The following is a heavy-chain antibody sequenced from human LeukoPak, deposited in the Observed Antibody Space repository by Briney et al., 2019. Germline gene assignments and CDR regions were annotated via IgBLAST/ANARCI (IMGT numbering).Heavy chain of an antibody. CDR2: FFYGGNT. J-gene: IGHJ4*02. V-gene: IGHV4-59*05. CDR3: ARASPSCAVDY. CDR1: GFTVSSNY. D-gene: IGHD6-6*01. Sequence: GSLRLSCAASGFTVSSNYMSWVRQAPGKGLEWIGAFFYGGNTYYNPSLKSRVTISVDTSNNQFSLKLSSVTAADTAVYYCARASPSCAVDYWGQGTLVTVSS.